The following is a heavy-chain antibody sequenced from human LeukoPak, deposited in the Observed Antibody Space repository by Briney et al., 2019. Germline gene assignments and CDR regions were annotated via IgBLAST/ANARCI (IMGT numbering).Heavy chain of an antibody. CDR2: INHSGST. J-gene: IGHJ4*02. CDR1: GGSFSGYY. Sequence: PSETLSLTCAVYGGSFSGYYWSWIRQPPGKGLEWIGEINHSGSTNYNPSLKSRVTISVDTSKNQFSLKLSSVTAADTAVYYCAGYDILTSYYALGYWGQGTLVTVSS. CDR3: AGYDILTSYYALGY. D-gene: IGHD3-9*01. V-gene: IGHV4-34*01.